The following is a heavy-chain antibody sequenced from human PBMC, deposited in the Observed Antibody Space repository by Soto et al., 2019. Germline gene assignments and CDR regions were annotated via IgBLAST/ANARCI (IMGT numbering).Heavy chain of an antibody. CDR1: GGSISPYY. CDR3: ARAAYYSDSSGYFLDL. D-gene: IGHD3-22*01. Sequence: SETLSLTCTVSGGSISPYYWSWIRQPPGKGLEWIGYIYYSGSTNYNPYLKSRVNMSLDTSKKQVSLKLSSVTAADTAVYYCARAAYYSDSSGYFLDLWGQATLVT. CDR2: IYYSGST. J-gene: IGHJ5*02. V-gene: IGHV4-59*01.